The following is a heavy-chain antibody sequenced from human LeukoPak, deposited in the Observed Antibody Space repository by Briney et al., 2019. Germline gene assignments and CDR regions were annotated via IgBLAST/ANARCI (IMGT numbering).Heavy chain of an antibody. Sequence: GESLKISCKGSGYSFTSYWIAWVRQMPGKGLEWMGIIYPGDSGTKYSPSFQGQVTISADKSISTAFLQWSSLKASDTAMYYCARQVYSGSYYSPFDYWGQGTLVTVSS. D-gene: IGHD3-10*01. V-gene: IGHV5-51*01. J-gene: IGHJ4*02. CDR1: GYSFTSYW. CDR3: ARQVYSGSYYSPFDY. CDR2: IYPGDSGT.